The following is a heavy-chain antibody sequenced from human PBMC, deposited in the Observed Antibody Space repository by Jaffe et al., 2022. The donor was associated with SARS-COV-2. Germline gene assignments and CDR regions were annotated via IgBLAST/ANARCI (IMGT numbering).Heavy chain of an antibody. D-gene: IGHD3-22*01. CDR1: GFTFNDYA. CDR2: ISWNSASI. J-gene: IGHJ4*02. Sequence: EVQLVDSGGGLVQPGRSLRLSCAASGFTFNDYAMHWVRQGPGKGLEWVSGISWNSASIAYADSVKGRFTISRDNAKNSLYLQMNDLRPEDTALYYCAKTKSKGFTTTPLAFDYWGQGTLVTVSS. CDR3: AKTKSKGFTTTPLAFDY. V-gene: IGHV3-9*01.